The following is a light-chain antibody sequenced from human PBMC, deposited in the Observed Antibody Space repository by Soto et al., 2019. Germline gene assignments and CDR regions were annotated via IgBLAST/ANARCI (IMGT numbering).Light chain of an antibody. J-gene: IGLJ1*01. V-gene: IGLV2-14*01. Sequence: QSALTQPASVSGSPGQSITISCTGTSSDVGGYNYVSWYQQHPGKAPKVMIYEVSKRPSGVSNRFSGSKSGNTASLTISGLQAEDETDYYCFSYTSSGTYVFGTGTKLTVL. CDR1: SSDVGGYNY. CDR3: FSYTSSGTYV. CDR2: EVS.